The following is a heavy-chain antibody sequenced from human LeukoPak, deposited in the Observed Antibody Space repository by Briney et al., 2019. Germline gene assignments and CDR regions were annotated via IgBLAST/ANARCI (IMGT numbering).Heavy chain of an antibody. D-gene: IGHD3-22*01. CDR1: GFTLSDYW. V-gene: IGHV3-74*01. CDR2: LNNDGSTA. J-gene: IGHJ4*02. CDR3: ARGPRTSYYDSSAYL. Sequence: GGSLRLPCAASGFTLSDYWMHWVRQAPGKGLVWVSRLNNDGSTANYADSVRGRFTISRDNANNTLYLQMNSLRAEDTAVYYCARGPRTSYYDSSAYLWGQGTLVTVSS.